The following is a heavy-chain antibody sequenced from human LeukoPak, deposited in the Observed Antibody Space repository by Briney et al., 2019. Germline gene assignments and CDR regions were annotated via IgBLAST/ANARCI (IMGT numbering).Heavy chain of an antibody. V-gene: IGHV6-1*01. CDR1: GDIVSSNSAA. J-gene: IGHJ4*02. CDR3: VRGYSSTTGLGY. D-gene: IGHD6-19*01. CDR2: TYYRSRWYN. Sequence: SQTLSLTCAISGDIVSSNSAAWNWIRQSPSRGLEWLGRTYYRSRWYNDYAVSVQSRVTINPDTSKNQFSLQLNSVTPEDTAIYYCVRGYSSTTGLGYWGQGTPVTVSS.